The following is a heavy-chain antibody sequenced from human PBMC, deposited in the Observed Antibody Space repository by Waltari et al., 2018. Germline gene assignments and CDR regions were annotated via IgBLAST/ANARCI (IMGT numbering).Heavy chain of an antibody. J-gene: IGHJ4*02. V-gene: IGHV3-21*01. D-gene: IGHD4-17*01. CDR3: ARGYRTTVTTLGY. CDR1: AFTFSGYR. CDR2: ISSSSSYI. Sequence: EVQLVESGGGLVKPGGSLRLSCAASAFTFSGYRMHWVLQAPGKGLEWVSSISSSSSYIYYADSVKGRFTISRDNAKNSLYLQMNSLRAEETAVYYCARGYRTTVTTLGYWGQGTLVTVSS.